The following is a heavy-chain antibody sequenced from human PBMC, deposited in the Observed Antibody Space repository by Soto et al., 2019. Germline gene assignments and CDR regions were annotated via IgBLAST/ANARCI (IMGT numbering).Heavy chain of an antibody. J-gene: IGHJ4*02. CDR1: GGSISSGDYY. CDR2: IYYSGST. Sequence: QVQLQESGPGLVKPSQTLSLTCTVSGGSISSGDYYWSLIRQPPGKGLEWIGYIYYSGSTYYNPSLKSRVTRSVDTSKNQFSLKLSSVTAADTAVYYCARRCSGGSCYGVYFDYWGQGTLVTVSS. CDR3: ARRCSGGSCYGVYFDY. V-gene: IGHV4-30-4*01. D-gene: IGHD2-15*01.